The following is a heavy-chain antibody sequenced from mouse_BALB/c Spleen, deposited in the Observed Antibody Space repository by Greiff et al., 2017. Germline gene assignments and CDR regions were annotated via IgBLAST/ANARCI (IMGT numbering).Heavy chain of an antibody. D-gene: IGHD2-10*02. CDR3: ARGVWNLYAMDY. Sequence: EVKLMESGPGLVKPSQSLSLTCSVTGYSITSGYYWNWIRQFPGNILEWMGYISYDGSNNYNPSLKNRISIPRDTSKNQFFLKLNSVTTEDTATYYCARGVWNLYAMDYWGQGTSVTVSS. V-gene: IGHV3-6*02. CDR2: ISYDGSN. CDR1: GYSITSGYY. J-gene: IGHJ4*01.